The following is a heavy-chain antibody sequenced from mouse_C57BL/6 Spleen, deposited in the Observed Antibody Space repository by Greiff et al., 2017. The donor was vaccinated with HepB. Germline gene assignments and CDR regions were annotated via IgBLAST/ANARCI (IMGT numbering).Heavy chain of an antibody. Sequence: QVQLQQPGAELVKPGASVKLSCKASGYTFTSYWMHWVKQRPGQGLEWIGMIHPHSGSTNYNEKFKSKATLTVDKSSSTAYRQLSSLTSEDSAVYYCARYYYGSSYGYAMDYWGQGTSVTVSS. J-gene: IGHJ4*01. CDR3: ARYYYGSSYGYAMDY. D-gene: IGHD1-1*01. CDR2: IHPHSGST. CDR1: GYTFTSYW. V-gene: IGHV1-64*01.